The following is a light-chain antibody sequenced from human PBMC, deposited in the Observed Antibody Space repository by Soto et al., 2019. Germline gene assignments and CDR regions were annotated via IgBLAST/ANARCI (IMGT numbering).Light chain of an antibody. CDR1: ESINMW. J-gene: IGKJ2*01. Sequence: DIQMTQSPSTLSASVGDRVTITCRASESINMWLAWYQQKPGKAPRVLIYKVSFLETGDPSRLSASGSGTDFTLTIRNLQPDDSATYDDQQYSSYPHTFGQGTKLAIK. CDR3: QQYSSYPHT. V-gene: IGKV1-5*03. CDR2: KVS.